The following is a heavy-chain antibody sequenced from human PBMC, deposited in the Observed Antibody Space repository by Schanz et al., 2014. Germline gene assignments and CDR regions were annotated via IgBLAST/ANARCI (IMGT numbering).Heavy chain of an antibody. V-gene: IGHV3-23*01. CDR3: VRDSFFAFDY. J-gene: IGHJ4*02. Sequence: EVQLLESGGGLVQPGGSLRLSCAASGFTFSSYAMSWVRQAPGKGLEWVSAISASGGTTYYADSVKGRFTISRDNAKNSLYLQMTSLRAEDTAVYYCVRDSFFAFDYWGQGTLXTVSS. CDR1: GFTFSSYA. D-gene: IGHD3-3*01. CDR2: ISASGGTT.